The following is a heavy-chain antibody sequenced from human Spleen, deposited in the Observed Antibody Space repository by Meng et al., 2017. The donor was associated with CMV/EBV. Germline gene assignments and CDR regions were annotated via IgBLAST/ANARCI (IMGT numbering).Heavy chain of an antibody. J-gene: IGHJ6*02. CDR2: ISSSSSYI. D-gene: IGHD3-3*01. CDR1: GFTFSDYY. Sequence: GESLKISCAASGFTFSDYYMNWVRQAPGKGLEWVSSISSSSSYIYYADSVKGRFTISRDNAKNSLYLQMNSLRAEDTAVYYCARGGGDYYDFWSGYYPNGMDVWGQGTTVTVSS. CDR3: ARGGGDYYDFWSGYYPNGMDV. V-gene: IGHV3-21*01.